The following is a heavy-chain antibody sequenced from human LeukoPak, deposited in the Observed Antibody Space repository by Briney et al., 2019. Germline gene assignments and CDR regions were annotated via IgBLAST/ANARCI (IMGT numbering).Heavy chain of an antibody. V-gene: IGHV3-30*18. CDR1: GFTFSSYG. J-gene: IGHJ5*02. D-gene: IGHD2-21*02. Sequence: PGGSLRLSCAASGFTFSSYGMHWVRQAPGKGLEWVAVISYDGSNKYYADSVKGRFTISRDNSKSTLYLQMNSLRAEDTAVYYCAKDLTSYCGGDCYPWSDPWGQGTLVTVSS. CDR2: ISYDGSNK. CDR3: AKDLTSYCGGDCYPWSDP.